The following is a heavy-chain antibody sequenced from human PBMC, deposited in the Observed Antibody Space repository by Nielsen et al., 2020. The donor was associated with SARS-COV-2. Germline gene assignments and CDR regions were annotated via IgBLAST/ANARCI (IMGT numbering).Heavy chain of an antibody. J-gene: IGHJ3*02. CDR3: ARAQLVGVTVGAFDI. CDR2: IYYSGST. CDR1: GGSISSYY. Sequence: SETLSLTCTVSGGSISSYYWSWIRQHPGKGLEWIGYIYYSGSTYYNPSLKSRVTISVDTSKNQFSLKLSSVTAADTAVYYCARAQLVGVTVGAFDIWGQGTMVTVSS. V-gene: IGHV4-59*06. D-gene: IGHD1-26*01.